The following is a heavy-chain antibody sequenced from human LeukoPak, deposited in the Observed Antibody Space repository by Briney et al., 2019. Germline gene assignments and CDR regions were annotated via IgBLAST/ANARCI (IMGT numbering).Heavy chain of an antibody. V-gene: IGHV4-4*07. CDR3: AREIVVLPATTYYNYYYMDV. Sequence: WETLSLTCTVSGGSISSHYWTWIRQPAGKGLEWIGRILSSGSTNYNPSLNSRVTMSVDTSKNQFSLKLSSVTAADTAMYYCAREIVVLPATTYYNYYYMDVWGKGTTVTVSS. CDR2: ILSSGST. CDR1: GGSISSHY. J-gene: IGHJ6*03. D-gene: IGHD2-2*01.